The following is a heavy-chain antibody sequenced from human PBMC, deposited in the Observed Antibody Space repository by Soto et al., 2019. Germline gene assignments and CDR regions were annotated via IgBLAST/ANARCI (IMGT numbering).Heavy chain of an antibody. CDR1: GYTFTSYG. V-gene: IGHV1-18*01. J-gene: IGHJ6*03. D-gene: IGHD5-18*01. Sequence: GASVKVSCKASGYTFTSYGISWVRQAPGQGLEWMGWTSAYNGNTNYAQKLQGRVTMTTDTSTSTAYMELRSLRSDDTAVYYCARDLQPYYYYYYMDVWGKGTTVTVSS. CDR3: ARDLQPYYYYYYMDV. CDR2: TSAYNGNT.